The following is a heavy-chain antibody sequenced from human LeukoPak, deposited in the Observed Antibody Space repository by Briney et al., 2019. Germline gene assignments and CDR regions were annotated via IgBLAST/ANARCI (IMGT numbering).Heavy chain of an antibody. V-gene: IGHV4-59*12. CDR2: IYYTGNT. Sequence: PSETLSLTCTVSGGSISPYYWSWIRQPPGKGLEWIGYIYYTGNTNYNPSLKSRVTISLDTSKNQLSLKLSSVTAADTAVYYCARAGEFWSGYYSYAMDVWGQGTTVTVSS. CDR3: ARAGEFWSGYYSYAMDV. CDR1: GGSISPYY. J-gene: IGHJ6*02. D-gene: IGHD3-3*01.